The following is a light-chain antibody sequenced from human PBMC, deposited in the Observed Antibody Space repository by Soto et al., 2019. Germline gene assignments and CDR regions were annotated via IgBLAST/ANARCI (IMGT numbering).Light chain of an antibody. CDR1: QSVSSN. CDR2: GAS. Sequence: EIVMTQSPATLSVSPGERATLSCRASQSVSSNLAWYQQKPGQAPRLLIYGASTQATGIPARFSGSGSGTEFTLTISSLQSEDFAVYYCQQYNNWPPSITFGQGTRLEIK. V-gene: IGKV3-15*01. J-gene: IGKJ5*01. CDR3: QQYNNWPPSIT.